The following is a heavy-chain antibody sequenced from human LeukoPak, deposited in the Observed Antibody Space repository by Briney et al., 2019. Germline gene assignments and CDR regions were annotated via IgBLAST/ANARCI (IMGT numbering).Heavy chain of an antibody. V-gene: IGHV4-39*01. Sequence: SQTLSLTCSVSGDSISSRDYYWSWIRQPPGRGLEWIGQTNHRGGTSYNPSLKSRVTISADTSKNQFSLQLSSVTAADTAVYYCARHGPRGYYFDYWGQGTLVTVSS. CDR3: ARHGPRGYYFDY. D-gene: IGHD3-10*01. CDR2: TNHRGGT. J-gene: IGHJ4*02. CDR1: GDSISSRDYY.